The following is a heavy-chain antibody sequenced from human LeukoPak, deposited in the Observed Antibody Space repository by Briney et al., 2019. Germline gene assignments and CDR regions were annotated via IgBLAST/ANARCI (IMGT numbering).Heavy chain of an antibody. CDR3: ARRGTDYCTPSSCHPSWFAP. J-gene: IGHJ5*02. D-gene: IGHD4-11*01. Sequence: PGGSLRLSCAASGFIFSDYYMSWMRQAPGKGLEWLSYIVSARSRTNYADSVKGRFTISRDNVKNSLYLQMNSLRAEDTAVYFCARRGTDYCTPSSCHPSWFAPWGQGTLVTVSS. CDR1: GFIFSDYY. CDR2: IVSARSRT. V-gene: IGHV3-11*03.